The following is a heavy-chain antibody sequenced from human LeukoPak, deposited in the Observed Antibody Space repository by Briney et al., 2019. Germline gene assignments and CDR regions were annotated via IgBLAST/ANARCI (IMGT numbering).Heavy chain of an antibody. V-gene: IGHV4-30-2*01. Sequence: SETLSLTCAVSGGSISSGGFSWIWIRQPPGKGLEWIGYIYHSGSTYYNPSLKSRVTISVDRSKNQFSLKLSSVTAADTAVYYCACSWPHWYFDLWGRGTLVTVSS. J-gene: IGHJ2*01. CDR3: ACSWPHWYFDL. D-gene: IGHD6-13*01. CDR1: GGSISSGGFS. CDR2: IYHSGST.